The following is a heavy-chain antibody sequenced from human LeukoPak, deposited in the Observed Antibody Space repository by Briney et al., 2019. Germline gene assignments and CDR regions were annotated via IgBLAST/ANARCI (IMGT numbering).Heavy chain of an antibody. CDR1: GFTFSSYW. J-gene: IGHJ4*02. CDR3: ARILRDWLFYFDY. Sequence: GGSLRLSCAVSGFTFSSYWMHWVRQAPGRGLEWVSHIKADVNTTHYADSVKGRFTISRDNAKNTLYLQMNSLRAEDTAVYYCARILRDWLFYFDYWGQGTLVTVSS. CDR2: IKADVNTT. D-gene: IGHD2-21*01. V-gene: IGHV3-74*01.